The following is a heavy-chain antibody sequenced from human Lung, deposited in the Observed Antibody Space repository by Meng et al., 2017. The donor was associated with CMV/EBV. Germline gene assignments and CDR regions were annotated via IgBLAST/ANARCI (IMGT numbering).Heavy chain of an antibody. J-gene: IGHJ4*02. CDR1: GDTFTYYH. D-gene: IGHD5-24*01. V-gene: IGHV1-46*04. Sequence: QVQLVQAGAEVMKPGASVKVSCKASGDTFTYYHIHWVRQAPGQGLEWVGINNPRDGDTSYSQKLRGRVTLTRDTSTSTVYMELSSLSSGDTAVYYCARERDATYYFHNWGQGTLVTVSS. CDR2: NNPRDGDT. CDR3: ARERDATYYFHN.